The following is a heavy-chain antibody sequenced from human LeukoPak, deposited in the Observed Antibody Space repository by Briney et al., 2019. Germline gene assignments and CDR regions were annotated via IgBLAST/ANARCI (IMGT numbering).Heavy chain of an antibody. CDR3: ARGRTYAGERLRYFDWLAFDY. J-gene: IGHJ4*02. V-gene: IGHV4-39*07. CDR1: GGSISSSSYY. D-gene: IGHD3-9*01. CDR2: IYYSGST. Sequence: PSETLSLTCTVSGGSISSSSYYWGWIRQPPGKGLEWIGSIYYSGSTYYNPSLKSRVTISVDTSKNQFSLKLSSVTAADTAVYYCARGRTYAGERLRYFDWLAFDYWGQGTLVTVSS.